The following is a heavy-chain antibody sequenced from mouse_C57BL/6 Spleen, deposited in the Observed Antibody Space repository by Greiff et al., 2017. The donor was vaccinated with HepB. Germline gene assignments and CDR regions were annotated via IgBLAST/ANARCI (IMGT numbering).Heavy chain of an antibody. CDR3: AREGGYGYFDV. CDR1: GFTFSSYA. CDR2: ISDGGSYT. Sequence: EVHLVESGGGLVKPGGSLKLSCAASGFTFSSYAMSWVRQTPEKRLEWVATISDGGSYTYYPDNVKGRFTISRDNAKNNLYLQMSHLKSEDTAMYYCAREGGYGYFDVWGTGTTVTVSS. V-gene: IGHV5-4*01. J-gene: IGHJ1*03.